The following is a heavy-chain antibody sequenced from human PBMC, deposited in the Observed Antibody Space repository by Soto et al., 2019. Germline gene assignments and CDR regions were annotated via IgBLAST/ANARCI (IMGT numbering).Heavy chain of an antibody. D-gene: IGHD3-22*01. CDR2: IYHSGST. CDR1: GGSISSSNW. J-gene: IGHJ3*02. Sequence: SETLSLTCAVSGGSISSSNWWSWVRQPPGKGLEWIGEIYHSGSTNYNPSLKCRVTISVDKSKNQFSLKLSSVTAADTAVYYCARDQYYYDSSGYGGDAFDIWGQGTMVTVSS. V-gene: IGHV4-4*02. CDR3: ARDQYYYDSSGYGGDAFDI.